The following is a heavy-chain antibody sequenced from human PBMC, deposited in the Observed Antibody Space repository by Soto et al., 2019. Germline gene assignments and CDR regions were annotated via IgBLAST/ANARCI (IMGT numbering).Heavy chain of an antibody. CDR3: ASSPRGYCSSTSCRELGNYYGMDV. V-gene: IGHV5-51*01. J-gene: IGHJ6*02. CDR2: IYPGDSDT. Sequence: GESLKISSEGYRYSFTSYWFGWVRQMPGKGLEWMGIIYPGDSDTNYSPSFQGHVTISDDKSISTAYLQWSSLKASDTAMYYCASSPRGYCSSTSCRELGNYYGMDVWGQGTTVTVSS. D-gene: IGHD2-2*01. CDR1: RYSFTSYW.